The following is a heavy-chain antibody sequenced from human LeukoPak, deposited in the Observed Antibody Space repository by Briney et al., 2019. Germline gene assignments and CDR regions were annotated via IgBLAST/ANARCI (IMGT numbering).Heavy chain of an antibody. Sequence: GGSQRLSCAASGFTFTSYGMTWVRQTPEKGLEWVSTIDGDGANTYYADSVRGRFTISRDNSKNTLSLQMTSLRADDTAVYYCATRFGLDYYYYYMDVWGKGTTVTVSS. J-gene: IGHJ6*03. D-gene: IGHD3-10*01. CDR2: IDGDGANT. CDR1: GFTFTSYG. CDR3: ATRFGLDYYYYYMDV. V-gene: IGHV3-23*01.